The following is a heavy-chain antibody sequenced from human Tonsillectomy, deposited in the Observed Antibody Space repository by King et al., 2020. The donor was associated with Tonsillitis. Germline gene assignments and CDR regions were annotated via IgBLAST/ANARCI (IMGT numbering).Heavy chain of an antibody. D-gene: IGHD3-22*01. Sequence: VQLVESGGGVVQPGGSLRLSCAASGFTFSSYGMHWVRQAPGKGLEWVAFIRYDGSNKYYADSVKGRFTISRDNSKNTLYLQMNSLRAEDTAVYYCAKDQDYYESSGYTDAFDIWGQGTMVTVSS. CDR1: GFTFSSYG. V-gene: IGHV3-30*02. J-gene: IGHJ3*02. CDR3: AKDQDYYESSGYTDAFDI. CDR2: IRYDGSNK.